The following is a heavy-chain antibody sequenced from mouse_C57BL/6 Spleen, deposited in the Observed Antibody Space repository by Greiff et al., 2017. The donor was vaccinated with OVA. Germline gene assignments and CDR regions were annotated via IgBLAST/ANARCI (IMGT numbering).Heavy chain of an antibody. CDR2: INPSTGGT. CDR3: ARGGYVDY. V-gene: IGHV1-42*01. Sequence: VQLQQSGPELVKPGASVKISCKASGYSFTGYYMNWVKQSPEKSLEWIGEINPSTGGTTYNQKFKAKATLTVDKSSSTAYMQLKSLTSEDSAVYYCARGGYVDYWGQGTTLTVSS. CDR1: GYSFTGYY. J-gene: IGHJ2*01.